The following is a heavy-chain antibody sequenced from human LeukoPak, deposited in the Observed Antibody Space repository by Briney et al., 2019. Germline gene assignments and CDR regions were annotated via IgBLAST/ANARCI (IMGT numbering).Heavy chain of an antibody. CDR1: GGSISSYY. CDR3: ARCPGEYYFDY. D-gene: IGHD6-6*01. CDR2: IYYSGST. Sequence: PSETLSLTCTVSGGSISSYYWSWIRQPPGKGLEWIGYIYYSGSTNYNPSLKSRVTISVDTSKNQFSLKLSSVAAADTAVYYCARCPGEYYFDYWGQGTLVTVSS. V-gene: IGHV4-59*08. J-gene: IGHJ4*02.